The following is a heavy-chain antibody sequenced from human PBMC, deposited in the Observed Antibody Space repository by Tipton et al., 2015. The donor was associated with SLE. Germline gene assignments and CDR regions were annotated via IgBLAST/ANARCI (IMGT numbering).Heavy chain of an antibody. Sequence: TLSLTCTVSGGSISTSWYYWGWIRQPPGKGLEWIGSLYYRGSTYYNPSLESRVAISVDTSKNQFSLKLSSVTAADTAVYYCARHRSGSYYFWGQGTLVTVSS. J-gene: IGHJ4*02. CDR3: ARHRSGSYYF. CDR1: GGSISTSWYY. V-gene: IGHV4-39*07. D-gene: IGHD3-10*01. CDR2: LYYRGST.